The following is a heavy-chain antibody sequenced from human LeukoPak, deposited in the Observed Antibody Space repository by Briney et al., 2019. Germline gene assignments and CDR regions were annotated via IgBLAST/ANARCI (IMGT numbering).Heavy chain of an antibody. CDR3: ARAGGYASSWAY. Sequence: GRSLRLSCAASGFTFSSYWMSWVRQAPGKGLGWVANIKQDGSEKNYVDSVKGRFTISRDNAKNSLDLQMNSLRGEDTAVYYCARAGGYASSWAYWGQGTLVTVSS. CDR2: IKQDGSEK. D-gene: IGHD5-12*01. J-gene: IGHJ4*02. CDR1: GFTFSSYW. V-gene: IGHV3-7*01.